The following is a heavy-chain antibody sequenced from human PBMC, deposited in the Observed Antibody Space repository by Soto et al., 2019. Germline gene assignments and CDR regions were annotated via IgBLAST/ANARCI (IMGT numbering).Heavy chain of an antibody. CDR2: ISGSGGST. V-gene: IGHV3-23*01. Sequence: GGSLRLSCAASGFTFSSYAMSWVRQAPGKGLEWVSVISGSGGSTYYADSVKGRFTISRDNSKNTVYLQMNSLRAEDTAVYYWAKDPSCSGGSCYRPFDYWGQGTLVTVSS. J-gene: IGHJ4*02. CDR3: AKDPSCSGGSCYRPFDY. D-gene: IGHD2-15*01. CDR1: GFTFSSYA.